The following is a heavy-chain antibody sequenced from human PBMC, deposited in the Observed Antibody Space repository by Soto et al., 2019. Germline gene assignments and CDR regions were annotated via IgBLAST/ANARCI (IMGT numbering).Heavy chain of an antibody. D-gene: IGHD2-15*01. CDR2: IIPIFGTA. J-gene: IGHJ4*02. CDR3: ARSLYGGNGYFDY. Sequence: GASVKVSCKASGYTFTSYAMNWVRQAPGQGLEWMGWIIPIFGTANYAQKFQGRVTITADESTSTAYMELSSLRSEDTAVYYCARSLYGGNGYFDYWGQRTLVTVSS. V-gene: IGHV1-69*13. CDR1: GYTFTSYA.